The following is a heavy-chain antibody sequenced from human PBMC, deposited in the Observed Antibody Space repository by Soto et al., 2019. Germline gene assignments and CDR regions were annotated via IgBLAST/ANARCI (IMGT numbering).Heavy chain of an antibody. V-gene: IGHV6-1*01. D-gene: IGHD6-19*01. CDR3: ARDLIDPGAQWLVRSSYFDY. Sequence: SQTLSLTCDISGDSVSNNSATWNWIRQYPSRGLKRLGRTYYRSKWFNDYAVSVKSRITINPDTSKNQFSLQLNSVTPEDTAVYYCARDLIDPGAQWLVRSSYFDYWGQGTLVTVSS. J-gene: IGHJ4*02. CDR1: GDSVSNNSAT. CDR2: TYYRSKWFN.